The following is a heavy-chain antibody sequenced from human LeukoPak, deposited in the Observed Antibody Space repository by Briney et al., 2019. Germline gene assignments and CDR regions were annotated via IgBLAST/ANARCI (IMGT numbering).Heavy chain of an antibody. D-gene: IGHD2-21*01. CDR3: AKGPRMIGNYYQYGMDV. Sequence: PGRSLRLSCAASGFSFSSFGMHWVRQAPGKGLEWVSTISYDGSEKYFGDSVEGRFIISRDNSKNTLNLQMNSLRAEDTAVYYCAKGPRMIGNYYQYGMDVWGQGTTVTVSS. CDR2: ISYDGSEK. V-gene: IGHV3-30*18. CDR1: GFSFSSFG. J-gene: IGHJ6*02.